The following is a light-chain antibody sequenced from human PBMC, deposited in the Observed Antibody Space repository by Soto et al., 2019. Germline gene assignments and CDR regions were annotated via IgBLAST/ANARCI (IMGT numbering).Light chain of an antibody. CDR2: GAS. CDR3: QQYTGPPTT. J-gene: IGKJ5*01. V-gene: IGKV3-15*01. CDR1: QGVGSS. Sequence: EIVLTQSPATLSVFPGERVTLSCRASQGVGSSLAWYQQRPGQAPRLLVSGASTRASGIPARVSGSGFGTEFTLTISRLEPEDFAVYFCQQYTGPPTTFGQGTRLEIK.